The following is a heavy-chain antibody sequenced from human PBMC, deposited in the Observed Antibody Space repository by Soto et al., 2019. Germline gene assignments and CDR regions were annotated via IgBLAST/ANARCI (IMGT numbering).Heavy chain of an antibody. V-gene: IGHV1-18*01. CDR1: GYTFTRYG. D-gene: IGHD2-21*01. J-gene: IGHJ3*02. Sequence: QVQLVQSGAEVKKPGASLKVSCKASGYTFTRYGVSWVRQAPGQGLEWMGWISAYNGETNYAQKLKGRVSMTTDTSTNTACMELRSLVSDDTAVYYCTGDHVHCGGECFEDTVDIWGQGTMVTVSS. CDR3: TGDHVHCGGECFEDTVDI. CDR2: ISAYNGET.